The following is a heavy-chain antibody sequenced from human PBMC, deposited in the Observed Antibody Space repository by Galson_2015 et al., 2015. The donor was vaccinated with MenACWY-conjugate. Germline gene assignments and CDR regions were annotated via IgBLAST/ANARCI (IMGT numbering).Heavy chain of an antibody. V-gene: IGHV2-5*02. CDR3: AHGYFDILTGYYWFDAFDI. CDR1: GFSLTTTGVG. J-gene: IGHJ3*02. CDR2: IYWGDDK. Sequence: PALVKPTQTLTLTCTFSGFSLTTTGVGVGWIRQPPGKALEWLVLIYWGDDKRYHPSLKSRLTITKENSQNQGGLTITNMDPVDTATYYCAHGYFDILTGYYWFDAFDIWGQGTMVTVSS. D-gene: IGHD3-9*01.